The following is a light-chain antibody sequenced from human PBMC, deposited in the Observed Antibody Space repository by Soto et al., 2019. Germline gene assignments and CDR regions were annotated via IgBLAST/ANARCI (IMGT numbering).Light chain of an antibody. CDR1: SSDVGSNNR. J-gene: IGLJ1*01. CDR2: DDS. CDR3: SSYTTSNPYV. V-gene: IGLV2-18*02. Sequence: QSVLTQPPSVSGSPGQSVAISCTGTSSDVGSNNRVSWYQQPPGSAPKLIIYDDSNRPSGIPDRFSGSKSANTASLTISGLQTEDEADYYCSSYTTSNPYVFGTGTKLTVL.